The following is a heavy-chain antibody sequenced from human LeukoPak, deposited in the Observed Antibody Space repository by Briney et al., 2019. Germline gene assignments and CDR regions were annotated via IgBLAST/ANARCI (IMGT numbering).Heavy chain of an antibody. CDR3: AKDNVYYYGSCGAWHDY. Sequence: GGSLRLSCAASGFTFSSYAMSWVRQAPGKGLEWVSAISGSGGSTYYADSVKGRFTISRDNSKNTLYLQMNSLRAEDTAVYYCAKDNVYYYGSCGAWHDYWGQGTLVTVSS. J-gene: IGHJ4*02. V-gene: IGHV3-23*01. CDR2: ISGSGGST. D-gene: IGHD3-10*01. CDR1: GFTFSSYA.